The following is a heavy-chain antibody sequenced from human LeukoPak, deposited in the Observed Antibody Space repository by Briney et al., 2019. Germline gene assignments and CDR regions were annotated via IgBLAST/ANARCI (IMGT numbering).Heavy chain of an antibody. V-gene: IGHV3-64*02. Sequence: GGSLRLSCAASGFTFSDYAMHWVRQAPGKGLEYVSVISSNGGSTYYADSVKGRFTISRDNSKNTLYLQMGSLRAEDMAVYYCARDLSGGWYLDYWGQGTLVTVSS. J-gene: IGHJ4*02. CDR3: ARDLSGGWYLDY. CDR2: ISSNGGST. D-gene: IGHD2-15*01. CDR1: GFTFSDYA.